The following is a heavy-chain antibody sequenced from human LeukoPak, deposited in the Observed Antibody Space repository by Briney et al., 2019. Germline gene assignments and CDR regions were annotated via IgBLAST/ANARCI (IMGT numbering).Heavy chain of an antibody. CDR2: ISYDGSNK. V-gene: IGHV3-30*04. D-gene: IGHD5-24*01. CDR1: GFTFSSYA. J-gene: IGHJ3*02. Sequence: PGGSLRLSCAASGFTFSSYAMHWVRQAPGKGLEWVAVISYDGSNKYYADSVKGRFTISRDNSKNTLYLQMNSLRAEDTAVYYCARARDGYNWGFDIWGQGTMVTVSS. CDR3: ARARDGYNWGFDI.